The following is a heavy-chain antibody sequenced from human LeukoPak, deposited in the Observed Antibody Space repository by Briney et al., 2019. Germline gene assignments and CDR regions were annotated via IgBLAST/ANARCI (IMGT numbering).Heavy chain of an antibody. CDR2: IIPIFGTA. CDR3: VRATVTTFNWFDP. J-gene: IGHJ5*02. CDR1: GGTFSSYA. Sequence: SVKVSCKASGGTFSSYAISWVRQAPGQGLEWMGGIIPIFGTANYAQKFQGRVTITADESTSTAYMELRSLRSEDTAVYYCVRATVTTFNWFDPWGQGTVVTVSS. V-gene: IGHV1-69*13. D-gene: IGHD4-17*01.